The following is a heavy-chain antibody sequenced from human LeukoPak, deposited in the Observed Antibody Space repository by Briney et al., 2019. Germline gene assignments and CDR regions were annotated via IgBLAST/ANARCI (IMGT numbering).Heavy chain of an antibody. CDR3: ARVNINNWHSCDY. D-gene: IGHD1-1*01. CDR1: GDSISSLDL. CDR2: IYHSGSP. Sequence: SGTLSLTCTVSGDSISSLDLWSWVRQPPGKGLEWIGEIYHSGSPNYNPSLKSRVTISVDKSRNHFSLNLSSVTAADTAVYYCARVNINNWHSCDYWGQGTLVTVSS. J-gene: IGHJ4*02. V-gene: IGHV4-4*02.